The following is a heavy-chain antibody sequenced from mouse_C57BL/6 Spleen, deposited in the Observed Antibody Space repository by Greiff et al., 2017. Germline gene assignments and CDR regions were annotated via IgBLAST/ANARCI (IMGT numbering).Heavy chain of an antibody. V-gene: IGHV5-17*01. CDR2: ISSGSSTI. D-gene: IGHD2-4*01. Sequence: EVKLMESGGGLVKPGGSLKLSCAASGFTFSDYGMHWVRQAPEKGLEWVAYISSGSSTIYYADTVKGRFTISRDNAKNTLFLQMTSLRSEDTAMYYCARDDYDVYWYFDVWGTGTTVTVSS. J-gene: IGHJ1*03. CDR3: ARDDYDVYWYFDV. CDR1: GFTFSDYG.